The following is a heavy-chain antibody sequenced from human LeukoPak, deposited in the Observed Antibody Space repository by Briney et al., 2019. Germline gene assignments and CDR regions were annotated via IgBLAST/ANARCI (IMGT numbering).Heavy chain of an antibody. CDR1: GGSISSYY. V-gene: IGHV4-59*08. CDR2: IYYSGST. Sequence: ESSETPSLTCTVSGGSISSYYWSWIRQPPGMGLEWIGYIYYSGSTKYNPSLKSRVTISVDTSKNHFSLKLTSVTAADTAVFYCARRGSSGWYADFDYWGHGTLVTVSS. CDR3: ARRGSSGWYADFDY. D-gene: IGHD6-19*01. J-gene: IGHJ4*01.